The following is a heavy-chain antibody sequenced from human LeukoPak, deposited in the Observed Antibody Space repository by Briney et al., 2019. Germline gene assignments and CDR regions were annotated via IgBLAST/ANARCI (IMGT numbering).Heavy chain of an antibody. CDR1: GFTFSSYG. CDR2: IGRNGDRT. D-gene: IGHD4-23*01. CDR3: TTDPTVVTRRVVGY. J-gene: IGHJ4*02. Sequence: GGSLRLSCAASGFTFSSYGMNWVRQVPEKGLEWVSTIGRNGDRTYYADSVKGRFIISRDNSRNTLYLQMNSLRVEDTAVYYCTTDPTVVTRRVVGYWGQGTLVTVSS. V-gene: IGHV3-23*01.